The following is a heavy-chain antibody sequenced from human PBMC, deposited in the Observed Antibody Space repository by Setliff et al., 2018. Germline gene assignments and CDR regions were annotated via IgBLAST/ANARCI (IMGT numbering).Heavy chain of an antibody. CDR1: GGSINEYY. Sequence: SETLSLTCSVSGGSINEYYWSWFRQPAGKGLEWIGRIYSDENTDYNPSLKSRVTMSADTSKNQFSLKLKSVTTADTAVYYCTRNFLGWLARFWGRGTLVTVSS. CDR2: IYSDENT. V-gene: IGHV4-4*07. D-gene: IGHD6-19*01. J-gene: IGHJ4*02. CDR3: TRNFLGWLARF.